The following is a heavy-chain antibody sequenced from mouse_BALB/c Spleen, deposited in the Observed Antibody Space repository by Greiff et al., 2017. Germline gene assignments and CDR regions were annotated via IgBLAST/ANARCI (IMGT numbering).Heavy chain of an antibody. J-gene: IGHJ4*01. Sequence: EVKLQESGPGLVKPSQSLSLTCSVTGYSITSGYYWNWIRQFPGNKLEWMGYISYDGSNNYNPSLKNRISITRDTSKNQFFLKLNSVTTEDTATYYCAREGYRYEGYYAMDYWGQGTSVTVSS. CDR3: AREGYRYEGYYAMDY. CDR1: GYSITSGYY. CDR2: ISYDGSN. V-gene: IGHV3-6*02. D-gene: IGHD2-14*01.